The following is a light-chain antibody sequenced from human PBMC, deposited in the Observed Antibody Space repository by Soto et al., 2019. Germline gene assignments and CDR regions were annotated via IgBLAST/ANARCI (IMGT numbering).Light chain of an antibody. V-gene: IGKV3-20*01. Sequence: EVVLTQSPGTLSLSPGERVTLSCRASQTVTNDYLAWYQQKDGQAPRLLIYDASTRATGIPDRFSGSGSGTDCTLTISRLEPEDFAVYYCQLYSRSPRQITFGQGTRLEI. CDR3: QLYSRSPRQIT. J-gene: IGKJ5*01. CDR2: DAS. CDR1: QTVTNDY.